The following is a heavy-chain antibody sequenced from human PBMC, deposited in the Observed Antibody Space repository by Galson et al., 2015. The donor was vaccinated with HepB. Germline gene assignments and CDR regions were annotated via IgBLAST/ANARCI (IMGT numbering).Heavy chain of an antibody. CDR1: GFIFSTYT. D-gene: IGHD5-18*01. V-gene: IGHV3-48*02. J-gene: IGHJ2*01. CDR2: ISSTGTTI. Sequence: SLRLSCAASGFIFSTYTFNWVRRAPGMALEWISYISSTGTTIYNADSVKGRFPISRDNAENSLSLQLSSLRDEDTAVYYCVRVAIDTTIVRGYWYFDLWGRGTLVTVSS. CDR3: VRVAIDTTIVRGYWYFDL.